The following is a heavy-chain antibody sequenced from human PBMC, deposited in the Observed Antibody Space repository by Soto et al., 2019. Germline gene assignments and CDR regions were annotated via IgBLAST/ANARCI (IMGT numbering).Heavy chain of an antibody. CDR1: GGTFNNYA. CDR2: FIPIFGTA. J-gene: IGHJ4*02. CDR3: ARGYTFGGVIGTFDA. D-gene: IGHD3-16*02. Sequence: QVQLVQSGAEVKRPGSSVKVSCEASGGTFNNYAISWVRQAPRRGLEWMGGFIPIFGTARYTQKFQGRVTIIAAPSTSTAYLELSGLRSEDTAMYYCARGYTFGGVIGTFDAWGQGTLVTVSS. V-gene: IGHV1-69*01.